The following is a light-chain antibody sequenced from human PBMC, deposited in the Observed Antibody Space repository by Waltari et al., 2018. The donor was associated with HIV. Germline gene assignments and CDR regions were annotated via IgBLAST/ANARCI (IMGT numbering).Light chain of an antibody. CDR1: SSNIGANNY. CDR2: DVT. CDR3: CSYAGSESSEV. J-gene: IGLJ2*01. Sequence: PGQSITISCTGTSSNIGANNYVSWYQQHPGTAPKLIMYDVTKRPSRVSNRFSGSKSGNTASLTIPGPQAEDEADYHCCSYAGSESSEVFGGGTKLTVL. V-gene: IGLV2-23*02.